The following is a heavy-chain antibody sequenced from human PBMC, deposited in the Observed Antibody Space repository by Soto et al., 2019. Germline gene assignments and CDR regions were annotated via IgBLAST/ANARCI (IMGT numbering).Heavy chain of an antibody. CDR1: GFTFSYYP. V-gene: IGHV3-30-3*01. J-gene: IGHJ6*02. D-gene: IGHD2-15*01. CDR3: TKVPGDLVAGLYISPLDGRDPMSDVNV. CDR2: ISFDGSNK. Sequence: QMQVVESGGGVVQPGRSLRLSCAASGFTFSYYPMHWVRQAPGKGLEWVAVISFDGSNKYYADSLKGRFTIARDNSNNNLYLQKNSIRDEDTACYYCTKVPGDLVAGLYISPLDGRDPMSDVNVWALGTTVPVSS.